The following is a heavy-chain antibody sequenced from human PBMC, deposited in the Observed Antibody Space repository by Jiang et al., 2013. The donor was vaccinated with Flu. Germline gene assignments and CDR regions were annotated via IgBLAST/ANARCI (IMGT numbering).Heavy chain of an antibody. CDR1: GYTFTSYY. CDR3: AREAHSGSYFSGRTYYFDY. CDR2: INPSGGST. J-gene: IGHJ4*02. D-gene: IGHD1-26*01. V-gene: IGHV1-46*01. Sequence: SGAEVKKPGASVKVSCKASGYTFTSYYIHWVRQAPGQGLEWMGIINPSGGSTSYAQKFQGRVTMTRDTSTSTVYMELSSLRSEDTAVYYCAREAHSGSYFSGRTYYFDYWGPGTWSPSPQ.